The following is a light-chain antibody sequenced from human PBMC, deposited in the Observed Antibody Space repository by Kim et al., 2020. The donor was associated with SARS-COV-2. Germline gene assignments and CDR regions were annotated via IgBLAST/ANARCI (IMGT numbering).Light chain of an antibody. V-gene: IGKV2D-30*01. J-gene: IGKJ2*01. CDR3: MQGKHWPYT. Sequence: DVVMTQSPLSLPVTLGQPASISCRSSQSLVYSDGNTYLNWFQQRPGQSPRRLIYKVSNCDSGVPDRFSGSGSGTDFTLKISRVEAEDVGVYFCMQGKHWPYTFGQGTKLEI. CDR1: QSLVYSDGNTY. CDR2: KVS.